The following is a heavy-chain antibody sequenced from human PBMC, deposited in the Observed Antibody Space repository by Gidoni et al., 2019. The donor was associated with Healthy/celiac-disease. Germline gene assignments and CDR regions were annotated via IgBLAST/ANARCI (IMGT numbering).Heavy chain of an antibody. D-gene: IGHD3-10*01. CDR2: IDYSGGT. V-gene: IGHV4-39*01. CDR1: GGSISSSRYY. J-gene: IGHJ3*02. CDR3: ARRSQRITMVRGVISDDFDI. Sequence: QLQLQESGPGLVKPSETLSLTCTVSGGSISSSRYYWGLIRQPPGKELEWIGSIDYSGGTYYNPSLKSRVNINVDTSKNQFYLKLSSVTAADTAVYYCARRSQRITMVRGVISDDFDIWGQGTMVTVSS.